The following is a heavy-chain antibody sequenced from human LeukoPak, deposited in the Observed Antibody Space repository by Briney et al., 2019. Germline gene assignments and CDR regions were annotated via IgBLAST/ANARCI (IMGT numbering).Heavy chain of an antibody. D-gene: IGHD1-26*01. CDR2: IKRDGSGE. J-gene: IGHJ4*02. Sequence: GGSLRLSCAASGLIFGSRWMSWIRQAPGKGLEWVANIKRDGSGEYYLDSVKGRFTISRDDAKNSLYLQMNSLRAEDTAVYYCASLLGDKTIFDFWGQGTLVTVSS. CDR1: GLIFGSRW. V-gene: IGHV3-7*01. CDR3: ASLLGDKTIFDF.